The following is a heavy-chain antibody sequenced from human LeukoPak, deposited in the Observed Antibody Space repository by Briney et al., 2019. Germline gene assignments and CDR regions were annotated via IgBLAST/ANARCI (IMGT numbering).Heavy chain of an antibody. CDR3: ARGAAIFYDAFEV. Sequence: SETLCLTCTVSGGSIRTHYWSWMRQSPGKEVEWIGYIYYSGSTNFNPSLKSRVTLSVDRPQNKFSLNLTSVTATDTAVYYCARGAAIFYDAFEVWGRGTMVTVSS. CDR2: IYYSGST. D-gene: IGHD3-9*01. J-gene: IGHJ3*01. CDR1: GGSIRTHY. V-gene: IGHV4-59*11.